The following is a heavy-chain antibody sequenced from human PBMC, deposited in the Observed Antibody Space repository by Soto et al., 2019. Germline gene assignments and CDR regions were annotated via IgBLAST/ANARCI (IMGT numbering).Heavy chain of an antibody. V-gene: IGHV3-21*02. Sequence: EVQLVESGGGLVKPGGSLRLSCAASGFTFSSYNMNWVRQAPGKGLEWVSSINSGSSSTYYADSVKGRFTIARDNGKSLLYVQMNSLRAEDTAVYYCSRGGGIGRGGYWGLGSLVT. D-gene: IGHD3-16*01. CDR1: GFTFSSYN. J-gene: IGHJ4*02. CDR2: INSGSSST. CDR3: SRGGGIGRGGY.